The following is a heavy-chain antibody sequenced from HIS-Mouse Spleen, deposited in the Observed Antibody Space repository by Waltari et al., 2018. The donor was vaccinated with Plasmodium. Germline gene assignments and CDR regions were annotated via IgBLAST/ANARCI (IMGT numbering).Heavy chain of an antibody. J-gene: IGHJ2*01. CDR1: GFTFSSYW. D-gene: IGHD6-13*01. CDR2: KKQDGSER. CDR3: ASSWYWYFDL. Sequence: EVQLVESGGGLVQPGGSLRLSCAASGFTFSSYWMSWVRQAPGRGLGVVANKKQDGSERYYVDSVKGRFTISRDNAKNSLYLQMNSLRAEDTAVYYCASSWYWYFDLWGRGTLVTVSS. V-gene: IGHV3-7*01.